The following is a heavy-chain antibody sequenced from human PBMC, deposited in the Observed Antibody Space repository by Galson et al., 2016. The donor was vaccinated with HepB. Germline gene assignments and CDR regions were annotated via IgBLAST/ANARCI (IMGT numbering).Heavy chain of an antibody. CDR2: TLYDGTKQ. V-gene: IGHV3-30*01. D-gene: IGHD6-13*01. CDR1: GFTFRTFA. J-gene: IGHJ4*02. CDR3: ARDKIAAGIRIFDC. Sequence: SLRLSCAASGFTFRTFAMHRVRQTPGGGLEWVALTLYDGTKQYYSDSVKGRFSISRANSNNTLYLHMNSLRADDTAIYYCARDKIAAGIRIFDCWGQGTLVTVSS.